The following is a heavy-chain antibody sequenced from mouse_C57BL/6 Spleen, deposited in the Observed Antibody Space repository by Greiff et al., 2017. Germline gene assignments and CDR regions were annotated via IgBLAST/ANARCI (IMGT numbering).Heavy chain of an antibody. CDR2: ISYDGSN. D-gene: IGHD1-1*01. CDR3: ARERIYYGSSYWYFDV. V-gene: IGHV3-6*01. Sequence: EVHLVESGPGLVKPSQSLSLTCSVTGYSITSGYYWNWIRQFPGNKLEWMGYISYDGSNNYNPSLKNRISITRDTSKNQFFLKLNSVTTEDTATYYCARERIYYGSSYWYFDVWGTGTTVTVSS. J-gene: IGHJ1*03. CDR1: GYSITSGYY.